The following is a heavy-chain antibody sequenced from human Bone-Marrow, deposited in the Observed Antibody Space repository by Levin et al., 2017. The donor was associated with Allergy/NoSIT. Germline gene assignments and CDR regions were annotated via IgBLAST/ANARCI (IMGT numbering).Heavy chain of an antibody. D-gene: IGHD5-18*01. Sequence: PSETLSLTCTVSGDSISSSFWNWIRQTPGKGLEWIASFYYTGNNNYNPSLKSRVTISVDTSKNEFSLRLTSVTAADTAIYYCARGVDTGRIMYYFDYWGQGILVTVSS. V-gene: IGHV4-59*08. CDR1: GDSISSSF. J-gene: IGHJ4*02. CDR3: ARGVDTGRIMYYFDY. CDR2: FYYTGNN.